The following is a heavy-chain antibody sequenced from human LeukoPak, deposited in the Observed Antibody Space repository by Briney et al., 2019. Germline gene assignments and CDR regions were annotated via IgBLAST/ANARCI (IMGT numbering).Heavy chain of an antibody. CDR2: ISGSGGST. D-gene: IGHD6-6*01. Sequence: PGGSLRLSCAASGFTFSSYAMSWVRQAPGKGLEWVSAISGSGGSTYYADSVKGRFTISRDNSKNTLYLQMNSLRAEDTAVYYCAKDLGGSSSSYLVPNYYYYYGMDVWGQGTTVTVSS. CDR3: AKDLGGSSSSYLVPNYYYYYGMDV. CDR1: GFTFSSYA. J-gene: IGHJ6*02. V-gene: IGHV3-23*01.